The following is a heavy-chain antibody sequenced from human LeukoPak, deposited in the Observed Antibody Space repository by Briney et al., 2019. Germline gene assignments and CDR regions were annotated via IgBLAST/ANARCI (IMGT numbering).Heavy chain of an antibody. CDR2: INHSGST. CDR1: GGSISSSSYY. J-gene: IGHJ4*02. Sequence: SETLSLTCTVSGGSISSSSYYWSWIRQPPGKGLEWIGEINHSGSTNYNPSLKSRVTISVDTSKNQFSLKLSSVTAADTAVYYCADLYYYGSGIDYWGQGTLVTVSS. CDR3: ADLYYYGSGIDY. D-gene: IGHD3-10*01. V-gene: IGHV4-39*07.